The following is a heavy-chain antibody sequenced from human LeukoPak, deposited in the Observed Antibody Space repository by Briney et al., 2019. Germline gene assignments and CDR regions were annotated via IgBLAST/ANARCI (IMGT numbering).Heavy chain of an antibody. D-gene: IGHD2-2*03. CDR1: GFTFSNYG. CDR3: ASGSGH. V-gene: IGHV3-48*02. CDR2: ISSSGSAK. Sequence: GGSLRLSCAASGFTFSNYGLNWVRRAPGKGLEWVSHISSSGSAKYYADSVKGRFTISRDNAKNSLYLQMNSLRDEDTAVFYCASGSGHWGQGTLVTVSS. J-gene: IGHJ4*02.